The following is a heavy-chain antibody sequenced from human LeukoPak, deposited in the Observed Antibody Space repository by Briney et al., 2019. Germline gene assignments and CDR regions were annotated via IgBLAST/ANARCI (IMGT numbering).Heavy chain of an antibody. D-gene: IGHD3-22*01. J-gene: IGHJ4*02. CDR1: GDSVSSNSAA. Sequence: SQTLSLTCAISGDSVSSNSAAWNWIRRSPSRGLEWLGRTYYRSKWYNDYAVSVKSRITINPDTSKNQFSLQLNSVTPEDTAVYYCARDKGYYDSSGYYGFDYWGQGTLVTVSS. CDR3: ARDKGYYDSSGYYGFDY. V-gene: IGHV6-1*01. CDR2: TYYRSKWYN.